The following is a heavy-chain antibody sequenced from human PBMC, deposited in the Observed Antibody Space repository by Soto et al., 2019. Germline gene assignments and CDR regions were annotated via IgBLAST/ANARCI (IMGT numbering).Heavy chain of an antibody. CDR2: ISDDGSIK. J-gene: IGHJ4*02. CDR3: ARAIETAMDPCDY. V-gene: IGHV3-30-3*01. D-gene: IGHD5-18*01. Sequence: QVQLVESGGGVVQPGRSLRLSCAASGFSFTTYAMHWVRQAPGKGLEWVAVISDDGSIKYYADSVKGRFTISRDNSTNTCYLQMNSLRGDDTALYYCARAIETAMDPCDYWGQGALVTVSS. CDR1: GFSFTTYA.